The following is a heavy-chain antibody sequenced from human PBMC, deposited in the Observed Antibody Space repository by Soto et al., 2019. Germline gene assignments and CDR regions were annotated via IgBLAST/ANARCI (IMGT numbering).Heavy chain of an antibody. J-gene: IGHJ5*02. CDR1: GGSISSYY. CDR2: IYTSGST. Sequence: SETLSLTCTVSGGSISSYYCIWIRHPSGKGLEWIGRIYTSGSTNYNPSLKSRVTMSVDTSKNQFSLKLSSVTAADTAVYYCARDIGPSIAAFDPWGQGTLVTVSS. V-gene: IGHV4-4*07. D-gene: IGHD6-6*01. CDR3: ARDIGPSIAAFDP.